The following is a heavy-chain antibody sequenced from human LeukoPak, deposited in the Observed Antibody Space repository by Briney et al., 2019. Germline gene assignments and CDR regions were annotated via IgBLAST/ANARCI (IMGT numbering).Heavy chain of an antibody. Sequence: SVKVSCKASGGTFSNYAISWVRQAPGQGLEWMGGIIPIFGTANYAQKFQGRVTITTDESTSTAYMELSSLRSEDTAVYYCARVAAAGGRYLYYFDYWGQGTLVTVSS. CDR3: ARVAAAGGRYLYYFDY. J-gene: IGHJ4*02. CDR1: GGTFSNYA. V-gene: IGHV1-69*05. CDR2: IIPIFGTA. D-gene: IGHD6-13*01.